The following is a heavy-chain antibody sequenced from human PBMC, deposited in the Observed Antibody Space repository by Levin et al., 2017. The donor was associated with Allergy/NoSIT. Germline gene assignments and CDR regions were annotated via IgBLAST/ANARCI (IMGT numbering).Heavy chain of an antibody. V-gene: IGHV1-18*01. CDR1: GYTFTSYG. CDR2: ISAYNGNT. Sequence: ASVKVSCKASGYTFTSYGISWVRQAPGQGLEWMGWISAYNGNTNYAQKLQGRVTMTTDTSTSTAYMELRSLRSDDTAVYYCAREGWNGSFLWYFDLWGRGTLVTVSS. D-gene: IGHD1-26*01. J-gene: IGHJ2*01. CDR3: AREGWNGSFLWYFDL.